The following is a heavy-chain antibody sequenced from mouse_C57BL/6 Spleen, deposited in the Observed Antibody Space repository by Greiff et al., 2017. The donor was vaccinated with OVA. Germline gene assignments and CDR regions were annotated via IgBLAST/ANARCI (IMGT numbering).Heavy chain of an antibody. J-gene: IGHJ3*01. D-gene: IGHD2-4*01. CDR3: TTIYYDYGFAY. CDR1: GYTFTDYE. V-gene: IGHV1-15*01. Sequence: VQLQQSGAELVRPGASVTLSCKASGYTFTDYEMHWVKQTPVHGLEWIGAIDPETGGTAYNQKFKGKAILTADKSSSTAYMELRSLTSEDSAVYYCTTIYYDYGFAYWGQGTLVIVSA. CDR2: IDPETGGT.